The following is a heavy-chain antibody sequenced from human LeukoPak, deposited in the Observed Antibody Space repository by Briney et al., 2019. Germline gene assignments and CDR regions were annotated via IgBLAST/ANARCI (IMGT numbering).Heavy chain of an antibody. J-gene: IGHJ6*04. Sequence: PGRSLRLSCAASGFTFDDYAMHWVRQAPGKGLEWVSGISWNSGSIGYADSVKGRFTISRDNAKNSLYLQMNSLRAEDTAVYYCARDAPLDVWGKGTTVTVSS. CDR3: ARDAPLDV. CDR2: ISWNSGSI. V-gene: IGHV3-9*01. CDR1: GFTFDDYA.